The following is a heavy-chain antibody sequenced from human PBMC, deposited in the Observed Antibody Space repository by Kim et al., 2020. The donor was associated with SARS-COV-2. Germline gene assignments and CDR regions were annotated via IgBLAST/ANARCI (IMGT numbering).Heavy chain of an antibody. CDR3: ARDYESSGYYLRAFDI. J-gene: IGHJ3*02. D-gene: IGHD3-22*01. CDR1: GFTFSSYW. CDR2: IKQDGSEK. Sequence: GGSLRLSCAASGFTFSSYWMSWVRQAPGKGLEWVANIKQDGSEKYYVDSVKGRFTISRDNAKNSLYLQMNSLRAEDTAVYYCARDYESSGYYLRAFDIWGQGTMVTVSS. V-gene: IGHV3-7*03.